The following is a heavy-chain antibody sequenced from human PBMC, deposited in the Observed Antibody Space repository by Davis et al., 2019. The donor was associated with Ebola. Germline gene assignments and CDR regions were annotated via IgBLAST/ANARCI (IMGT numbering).Heavy chain of an antibody. CDR2: FYYTGST. V-gene: IGHV4-59*08. Sequence: MPSETLSLTCTVSAGSINSNYWSWIRQPPGKGLEWIGSFYYTGSTNYNPSLKSRVTISVDKSRKQFSLKLSSVTAADTAVYYCARYSSSWTTLDYWGQGTLVTVSS. CDR1: AGSINSNY. D-gene: IGHD6-13*01. CDR3: ARYSSSWTTLDY. J-gene: IGHJ4*02.